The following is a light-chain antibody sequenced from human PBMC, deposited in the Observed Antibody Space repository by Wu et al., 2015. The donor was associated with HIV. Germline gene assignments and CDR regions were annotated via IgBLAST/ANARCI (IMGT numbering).Light chain of an antibody. CDR3: QQYDTWPPIT. CDR2: AAS. J-gene: IGKJ5*01. CDR1: QGISSH. V-gene: IGKV1-9*01. Sequence: DIQLTQSPSYLSASVGDRVTITCRASQGISSHLAWYQQKPGKAPKLLIYAASTLQSGVPSRFSGSGSGTEFTLTISSLQPEDFAVYYCQQYDTWPPITFGQGTRLEIK.